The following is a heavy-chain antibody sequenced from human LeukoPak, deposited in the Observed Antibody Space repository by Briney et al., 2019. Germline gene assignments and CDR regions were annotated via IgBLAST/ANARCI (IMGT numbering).Heavy chain of an antibody. V-gene: IGHV5-51*01. CDR1: GYSFTNYW. D-gene: IGHD5-18*01. Sequence: GESLKISCKGSGYSFTNYWIGWVRQMPGKGLEWMRIIYPGDSDTTYSPSLQGQVTISADKSISTAYLQWSSLKASDTAMYYCARRGHTSMIPFDYWGQGTLVTVSS. CDR2: IYPGDSDT. J-gene: IGHJ4*02. CDR3: ARRGHTSMIPFDY.